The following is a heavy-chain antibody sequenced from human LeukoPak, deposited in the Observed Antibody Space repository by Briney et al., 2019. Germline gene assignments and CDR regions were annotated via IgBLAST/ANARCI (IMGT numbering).Heavy chain of an antibody. CDR1: GFTFSSCS. D-gene: IGHD2-15*01. V-gene: IGHV3-21*01. CDR2: ISSSSSYI. Sequence: GGSLRLSCAASGFTFSSCSMNWVRQAPGKGLEWVSSISSSSSYIYYADSVKGRFTMSRDNAKNSLYLQMNSLRAEDTAVYYCASIPVAANYQKVQSKDAFDIWGQGTMVTVSS. J-gene: IGHJ3*02. CDR3: ASIPVAANYQKVQSKDAFDI.